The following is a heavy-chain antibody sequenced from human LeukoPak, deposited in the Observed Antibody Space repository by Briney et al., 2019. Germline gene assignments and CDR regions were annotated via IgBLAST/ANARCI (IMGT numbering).Heavy chain of an antibody. CDR3: ARDIFELGPLIAAAGQPRYAFDI. J-gene: IGHJ3*02. Sequence: PSGRSLRLSCAASGFTFSSYAMHWVRQAPGKGLEWVAVISYDGSNKYYADSVKGRFTISRDNSKNTLYLQMNSLRAEDTAVYYCARDIFELGPLIAAAGQPRYAFDIWGQGTMVTVSS. CDR2: ISYDGSNK. V-gene: IGHV3-30-3*01. D-gene: IGHD6-13*01. CDR1: GFTFSSYA.